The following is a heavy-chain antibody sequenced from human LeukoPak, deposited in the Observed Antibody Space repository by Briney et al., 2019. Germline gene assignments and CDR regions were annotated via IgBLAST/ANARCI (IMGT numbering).Heavy chain of an antibody. D-gene: IGHD5-18*01. J-gene: IGHJ5*02. V-gene: IGHV4-30-4*01. CDR1: GGSISSGDYS. CDR3: ARGRSRIQLWLLTENWFDP. CDR2: IYYSGST. Sequence: RASETLSLTCTVSGGSISSGDYSWSWIRQPPGKGLEWIGYIYYSGSTYYNPSLKSRVTISVDTSKNQFSLKLSSVTAADTAVYYCARGRSRIQLWLLTENWFDPWGQGTLVTVSS.